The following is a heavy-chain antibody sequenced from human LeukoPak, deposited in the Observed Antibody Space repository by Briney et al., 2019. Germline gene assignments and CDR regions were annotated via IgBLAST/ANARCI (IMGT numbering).Heavy chain of an antibody. Sequence: ASVKVSCKASGYTFTSYAMHWVRQAPGQRLEWMGGIIPIFGTANYAQKFQGRVTITTDESTSTAYMELSSLRSEDTAVYYCASGGRYCSSTSCSHFDYWGQGTLVTVAS. D-gene: IGHD2-2*01. J-gene: IGHJ4*02. V-gene: IGHV1-69*05. CDR3: ASGGRYCSSTSCSHFDY. CDR1: GYTFTSYA. CDR2: IIPIFGTA.